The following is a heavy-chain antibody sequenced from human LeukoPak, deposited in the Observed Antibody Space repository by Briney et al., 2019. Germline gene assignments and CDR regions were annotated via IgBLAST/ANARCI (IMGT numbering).Heavy chain of an antibody. D-gene: IGHD5-18*01. CDR2: IYYSGST. J-gene: IGHJ4*02. V-gene: IGHV4-59*01. Sequence: SETLSLTCTVSGGSISSYYWSWIRQPPGKGLEWIGYIYYSGSTNNNPSLTSRVTISVDTSKNQFSLKLSSVTAADTAVYYCARGGSYGYYWGQGTLVTVSS. CDR1: GGSISSYY. CDR3: ARGGSYGYY.